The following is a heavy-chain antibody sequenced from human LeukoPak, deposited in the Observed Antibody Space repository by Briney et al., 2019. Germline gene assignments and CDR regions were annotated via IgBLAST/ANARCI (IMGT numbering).Heavy chain of an antibody. V-gene: IGHV3-7*05. CDR3: ARDDRDTSGYPALDY. J-gene: IGHJ4*02. CDR2: INQDGSQK. Sequence: GGSLRLSCAASGFTFSRYWMSWVRQAPGKGLEWVATINQDGSQKYYGDSVRGRLTICRDNAKNSLYLQMNSLRAEDTAVYYCARDDRDTSGYPALDYWGQGTLVTVSS. CDR1: GFTFSRYW. D-gene: IGHD3-22*01.